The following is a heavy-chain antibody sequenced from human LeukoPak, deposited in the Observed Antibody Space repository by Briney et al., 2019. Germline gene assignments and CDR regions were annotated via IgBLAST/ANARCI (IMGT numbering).Heavy chain of an antibody. CDR2: IRNDGSNK. J-gene: IGHJ4*02. V-gene: IGHV3-30*02. CDR1: GFTFSSNG. Sequence: SGGSLRLSCVASGFTFSSNGMHWVRQAPGKGLEWVAFIRNDGSNKYYVDSVKGRFTIYRDNSKNTLYLQMNSLRAEDTAVYYCARDCESGYSYGLCWGQGTLVTVSS. D-gene: IGHD5-18*01. CDR3: ARDCESGYSYGLC.